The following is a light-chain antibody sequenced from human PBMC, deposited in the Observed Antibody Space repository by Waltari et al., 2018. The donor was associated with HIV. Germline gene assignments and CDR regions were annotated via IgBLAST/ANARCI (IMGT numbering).Light chain of an antibody. Sequence: QSALTQPASVSGFPGQSITISCTGITSDSGFYHLVSWYQQHPGKPPQLLIYGVDTRPSGVPDRFSGSKSGNTAFLTISALQAEDEADYYCGSYIIAYTLLFGGGTKLTVL. J-gene: IGLJ3*02. CDR2: GVD. V-gene: IGLV2-14*01. CDR1: TSDSGFYHL. CDR3: GSYIIAYTLL.